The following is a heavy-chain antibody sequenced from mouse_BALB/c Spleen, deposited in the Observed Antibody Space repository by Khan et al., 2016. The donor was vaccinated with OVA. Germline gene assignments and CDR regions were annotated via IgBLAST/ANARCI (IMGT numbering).Heavy chain of an antibody. CDR1: GYTFTDYS. D-gene: IGHD1-1*01. Sequence: QIQLVQSGPELKKPGETVKISCKASGYTFTDYSMHWVKQAPGKGLKWMGWINTETGEPTYADDFKGRFAFSLETSASTAYLQLNNLKNEDTATYFCARGYYYGSAYWGQGTLVTVSA. V-gene: IGHV9-2-1*01. CDR2: INTETGEP. CDR3: ARGYYYGSAY. J-gene: IGHJ3*01.